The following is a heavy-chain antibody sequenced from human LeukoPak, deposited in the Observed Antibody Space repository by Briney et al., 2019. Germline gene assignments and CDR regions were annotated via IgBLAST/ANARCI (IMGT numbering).Heavy chain of an antibody. D-gene: IGHD6-19*01. CDR1: GYTFTRYY. CDR2: ISPSVGST. V-gene: IGHV1-46*01. Sequence: ASVKVSCKASGYTFTRYYMHWVRQPPGQGLEWMGIISPSVGSTTYAQKFQGRVTVTGDMSTSTAYMELRSLRSDDTAVYYCARTLYSSGDYWGQGTLVTVSS. J-gene: IGHJ4*02. CDR3: ARTLYSSGDY.